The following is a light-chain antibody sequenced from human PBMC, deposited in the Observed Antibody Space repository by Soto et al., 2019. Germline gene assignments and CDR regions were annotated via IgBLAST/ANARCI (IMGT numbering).Light chain of an antibody. Sequence: DIQITQSPSSLSASLGDRVTITCRASQSIRNWLAWYQQKPGKVPKLLIYDASSLASGVPSRFSGSGSGTEFTLTISSLQPDDFASFYCQEYNSYWAFGQGTKVDNK. CDR2: DAS. CDR1: QSIRNW. V-gene: IGKV1-5*01. J-gene: IGKJ1*01. CDR3: QEYNSYWA.